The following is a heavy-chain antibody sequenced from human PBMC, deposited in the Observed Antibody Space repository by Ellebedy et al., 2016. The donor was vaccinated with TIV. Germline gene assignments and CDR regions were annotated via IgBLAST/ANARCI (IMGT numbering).Heavy chain of an antibody. J-gene: IGHJ1*01. CDR1: GFAFSGYA. V-gene: IGHV3-23*01. D-gene: IGHD2-2*01. Sequence: GESLKISXAASGFAFSGYAMSWVRQAPGKGLEWVSSISYSSDITHYADSVKGRFTISRDNSKNTLYLQMNSLRAEDTAVYYCARAYQMPLGQCFQHWGQGTLVTVSS. CDR2: ISYSSDIT. CDR3: ARAYQMPLGQCFQH.